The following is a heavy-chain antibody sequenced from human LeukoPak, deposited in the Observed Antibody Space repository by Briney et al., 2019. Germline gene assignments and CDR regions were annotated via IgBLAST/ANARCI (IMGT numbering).Heavy chain of an antibody. CDR3: ARGGSGSNWYSGLDP. V-gene: IGHV1-2*02. CDR2: INPNSGGT. Sequence: GASVKVSCKASGYTFTDYYIFWVRQAPGQGLEWMGCINPNSGGTKYAQKFQGRVTMTRDTSISTAYMELTSLRSDDTAVYYCARGGSGSNWYSGLDPWGQGTLVTVSS. J-gene: IGHJ5*02. D-gene: IGHD6-13*01. CDR1: GYTFTDYY.